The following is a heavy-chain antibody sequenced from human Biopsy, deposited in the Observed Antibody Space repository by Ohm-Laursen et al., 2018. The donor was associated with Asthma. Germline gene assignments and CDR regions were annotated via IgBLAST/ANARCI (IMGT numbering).Heavy chain of an antibody. D-gene: IGHD2-15*01. V-gene: IGHV4-59*01. CDR1: GVSIRSYY. Sequence: SETLSLTCTVSGVSIRSYYWTWIRQPQEKGLEWIGNIHYSGSTYSNPSLKSRVTISVDTSKKQISLRLSSVIAADTAVYYCAGFCSGGNCPDHWGQGTLVTVSS. CDR2: IHYSGST. CDR3: AGFCSGGNCPDH. J-gene: IGHJ4*02.